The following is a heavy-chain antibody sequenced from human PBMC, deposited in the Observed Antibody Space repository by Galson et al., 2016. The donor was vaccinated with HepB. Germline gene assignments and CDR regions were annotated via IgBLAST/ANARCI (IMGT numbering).Heavy chain of an antibody. J-gene: IGHJ6*02. CDR2: IDPSGSYI. CDR3: ARHGGRESGGYGPNFHYGMAV. V-gene: IGHV5-10-1*01. CDR1: GYSFTNFW. D-gene: IGHD5-12*01. Sequence: QSGAEVKKPGESLRISCKGSGYSFTNFWISGVRQMPGKGLEWMGRIDPSGSYINYSPSFQGHVTISADNSISTAYVQWSSLKASDTAIYHCARHGGRESGGYGPNFHYGMAVWGQGTTVSVSS.